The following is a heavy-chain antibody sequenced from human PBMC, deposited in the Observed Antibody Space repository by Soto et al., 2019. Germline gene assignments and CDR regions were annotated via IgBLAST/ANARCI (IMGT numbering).Heavy chain of an antibody. J-gene: IGHJ5*02. V-gene: IGHV4-31*03. CDR1: GGSISSGSYY. D-gene: IGHD3-22*01. CDR2: IYYSGST. Sequence: SETLSLTCTVSGGSISSGSYYWSWIRQHPGKGLEWIGYIYYSGSTYYNPSLKSRVTISVDTSKNQFSLKLSSVTAADTAVYYCARETYYYDSSGPKYNWFDPWGQGTLVTVSS. CDR3: ARETYYYDSSGPKYNWFDP.